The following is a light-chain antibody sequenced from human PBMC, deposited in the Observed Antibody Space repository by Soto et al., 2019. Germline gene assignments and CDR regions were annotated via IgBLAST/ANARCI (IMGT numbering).Light chain of an antibody. Sequence: EIVLTQSPGTLSLSPGERATLSCRASQSVSSSFLAWYQQKPGQAPRLLIYGASSRATGIPDRFSGSGSGTDFTLTISGLEPEDFAVYYCQQYDNSPWTCGQGTKVEIK. J-gene: IGKJ1*01. CDR2: GAS. CDR1: QSVSSSF. V-gene: IGKV3-20*01. CDR3: QQYDNSPWT.